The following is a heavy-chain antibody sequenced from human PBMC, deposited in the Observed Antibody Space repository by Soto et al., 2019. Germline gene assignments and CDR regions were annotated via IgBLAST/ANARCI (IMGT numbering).Heavy chain of an antibody. Sequence: EVQLVESGGGLVQPGGSLIVSCAASGFTFSSYWMHWVRQAPGKGLVWVSRINSDGSSTTYADSAKGRFIISRDNAKNPPYLQMSSLRAEDTAVYYCAREGRSAGTTTACLRPGDTWGRGTLVTVSS. D-gene: IGHD1-1*01. CDR2: INSDGSST. V-gene: IGHV3-74*03. CDR3: AREGRSAGTTTACLRPGDT. J-gene: IGHJ5*02. CDR1: GFTFSSYW.